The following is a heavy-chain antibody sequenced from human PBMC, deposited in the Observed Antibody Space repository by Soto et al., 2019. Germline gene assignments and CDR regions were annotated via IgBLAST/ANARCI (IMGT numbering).Heavy chain of an antibody. D-gene: IGHD2-15*01. V-gene: IGHV4-61*01. CDR1: GGSVSSGSYY. CDR2: IYYSGST. Sequence: ESLSHNCTVPGGSVSSGSYYWSWIRPPPGKGLEWIGYIYYSGSTNYNPSLKSRVTISVDTSKNQFSLKLSSVTAADTAVYYCASGVVVAATRSYYYYGMDVWGQGTTVTVSS. CDR3: ASGVVVAATRSYYYYGMDV. J-gene: IGHJ6*02.